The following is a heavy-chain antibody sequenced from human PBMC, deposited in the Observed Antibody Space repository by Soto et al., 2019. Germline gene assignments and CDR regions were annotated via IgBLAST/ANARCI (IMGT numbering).Heavy chain of an antibody. CDR3: ARGRTGTTWLDP. CDR2: INHSGST. J-gene: IGHJ5*02. V-gene: IGHV4-34*01. Sequence: SETLSLTCAVYGGSFSGYYWSWIRQPPGKGLEWIGEINHSGSTNYNPSLKSRVTISVDTSKNQFSLKLSSVTAADTAVYYCARGRTGTTWLDPWAQGTLVTVSS. CDR1: GGSFSGYY. D-gene: IGHD1-7*01.